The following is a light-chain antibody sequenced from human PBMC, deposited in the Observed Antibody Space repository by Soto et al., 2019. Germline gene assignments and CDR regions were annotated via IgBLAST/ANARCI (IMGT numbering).Light chain of an antibody. CDR3: QAWDSSTVV. CDR1: RLGDKY. V-gene: IGLV3-1*01. Sequence: SYELTQPTSVTVSTGQTASIICSGDRLGDKYTSWYHQKPGQSPVLVIYQDTKRPSGIPERFSGSNSGNTATLTISGTQAMDEADYYCQAWDSSTVVFGGGTKLTVL. J-gene: IGLJ3*02. CDR2: QDT.